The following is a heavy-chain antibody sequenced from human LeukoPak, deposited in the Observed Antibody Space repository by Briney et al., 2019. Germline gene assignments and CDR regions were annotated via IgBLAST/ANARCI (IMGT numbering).Heavy chain of an antibody. D-gene: IGHD5-18*01. CDR1: GYTFSNYG. Sequence: ASVKVSCKASGYTFSNYGFSWVRQAPGQGLEYMGWISAYSGNTDYAQKFQGRVTVTTDTSTTTAFMELRSLTSDDTGVYFCARVSPNRRISYGYQNWFDPWGQGTLVSVSS. V-gene: IGHV1-18*01. CDR3: ARVSPNRRISYGYQNWFDP. CDR2: ISAYSGNT. J-gene: IGHJ5*02.